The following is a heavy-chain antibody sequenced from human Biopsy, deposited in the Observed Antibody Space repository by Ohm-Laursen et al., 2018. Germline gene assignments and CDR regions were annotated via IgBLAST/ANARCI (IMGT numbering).Heavy chain of an antibody. CDR3: ARGGNGYNYVTPGTWFDP. J-gene: IGHJ5*02. V-gene: IGHV4-59*07. CDR1: GESFNGYY. Sequence: SDTLSLTCAVYGESFNGYYWSWIRQSPGKGLEWIGFIFYSGSTYYNPSLKSRTTISVDSSKNQFSLRLRSVTAADTAVYYCARGGNGYNYVTPGTWFDPWGRGTPVTVSS. D-gene: IGHD5-24*01. CDR2: IFYSGST.